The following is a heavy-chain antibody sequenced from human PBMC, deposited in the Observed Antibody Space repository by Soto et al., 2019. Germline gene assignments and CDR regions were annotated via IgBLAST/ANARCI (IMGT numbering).Heavy chain of an antibody. CDR1: GFTFSGYP. CDR3: VRLTGDDPHDAFDI. CDR2: IRSKASNYAT. J-gene: IGHJ3*02. D-gene: IGHD5-12*01. Sequence: EVQLVESGGGLVQPGGSLKLSCEASGFTFSGYPMHWVRQASGKGLEWVGRIRSKASNYATLYGASVKGRFTISRDDSKNTAYLEMNSLKAEDTAVYYCVRLTGDDPHDAFDIWGQGTMVTVFS. V-gene: IGHV3-73*02.